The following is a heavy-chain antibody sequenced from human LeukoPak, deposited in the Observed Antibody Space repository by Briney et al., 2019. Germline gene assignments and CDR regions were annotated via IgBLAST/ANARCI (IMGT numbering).Heavy chain of an antibody. J-gene: IGHJ5*02. Sequence: PSETLSLTCTVSGGSISSYYWSWIRQPPGKGLEWIGYIYYSGSTNYNPSLKSRVTMSVDTSKNQISLRLTSVSAADTAVYYCARGWPYLYGSGRNRGFDPWGQGTQVTVSS. CDR1: GGSISSYY. V-gene: IGHV4-59*12. CDR3: ARGWPYLYGSGRNRGFDP. CDR2: IYYSGST. D-gene: IGHD3-10*01.